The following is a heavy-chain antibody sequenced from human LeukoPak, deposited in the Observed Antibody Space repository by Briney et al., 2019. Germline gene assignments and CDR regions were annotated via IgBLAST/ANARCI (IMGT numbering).Heavy chain of an antibody. D-gene: IGHD3-16*02. Sequence: PSETLSLTCGVSGGSITTTNFWSWVRQPPGGGLEWIGEISLRGRTQYNPSLKSRVNISIDESKNHLYLSLASVTAADTAVYYCSRGLRLGELSLYDWFFDLWGRGTLVTVSS. CDR2: ISLRGRT. J-gene: IGHJ2*01. CDR3: SRGLRLGELSLYDWFFDL. V-gene: IGHV4-4*02. CDR1: GGSITTTNF.